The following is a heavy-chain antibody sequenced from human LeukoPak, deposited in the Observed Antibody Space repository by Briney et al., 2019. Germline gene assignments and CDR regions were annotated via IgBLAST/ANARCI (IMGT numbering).Heavy chain of an antibody. CDR3: ARDLAYSSSPLDY. V-gene: IGHV4-34*01. Sequence: SETLSLTCAVSGGSFRGYYWHWIRQPPGKGLEWIGLIDQSGSATYNPSLKSRVTIPLDMSKNQFSLKLTSVTAADTAVYYCARDLAYSSSPLDYWGQGTLVAVSS. CDR2: IDQSGSA. CDR1: GGSFRGYY. D-gene: IGHD6-6*01. J-gene: IGHJ4*02.